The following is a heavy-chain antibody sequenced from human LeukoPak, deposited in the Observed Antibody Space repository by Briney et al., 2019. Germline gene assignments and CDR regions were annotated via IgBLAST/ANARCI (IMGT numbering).Heavy chain of an antibody. J-gene: IGHJ3*02. CDR1: GFSFGSYG. CDR3: ARAYWNFFRGAFDI. D-gene: IGHD1-7*01. Sequence: GGSLRLSCAASGFSFGSYGIHWVRQAPGKGLEWVAVISHEGSYQYHADSVKGRFTISRDNSKNTLYLQMNSLRAEDTAVYYCARAYWNFFRGAFDIWGQGTMVTVSS. CDR2: ISHEGSYQ. V-gene: IGHV3-30*03.